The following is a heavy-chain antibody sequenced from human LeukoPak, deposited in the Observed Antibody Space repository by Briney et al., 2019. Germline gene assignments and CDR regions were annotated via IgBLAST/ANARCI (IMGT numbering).Heavy chain of an antibody. CDR3: ARDEGSIAAAENNWFDP. D-gene: IGHD6-13*01. V-gene: IGHV1-69*05. CDR2: IIPIFGTA. CDR1: GGTFSSYA. J-gene: IGHJ5*02. Sequence: SVKVSCKASGGTFSSYAISWVRQAPGQGLEWMGGIIPIFGTANYAQKFQGRVTITTDESTSTAYMELSSLRSEDTAVYYCARDEGSIAAAENNWFDPWGQGTLVTVSS.